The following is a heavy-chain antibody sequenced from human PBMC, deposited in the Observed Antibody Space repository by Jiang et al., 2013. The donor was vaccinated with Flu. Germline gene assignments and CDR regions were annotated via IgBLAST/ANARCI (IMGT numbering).Heavy chain of an antibody. D-gene: IGHD5/OR15-5a*01. Sequence: SQTLSLTCAISGDSVSSNSIAWNWIRQSPSRGLEWLGRTYYRSKWYHDYAVSVKSRITINPDTSKNQFSLQLNSVTPEDTAVYYCARGRVSAFDIWGQGTMVTVSS. CDR2: TYYRSKWYH. V-gene: IGHV6-1*01. CDR1: GDSVSSNSIA. CDR3: ARGRVSAFDI. J-gene: IGHJ3*02.